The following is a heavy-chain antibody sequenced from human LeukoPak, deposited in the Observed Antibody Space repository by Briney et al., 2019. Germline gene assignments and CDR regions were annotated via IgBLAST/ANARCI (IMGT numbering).Heavy chain of an antibody. CDR3: ARLGYCNGGSCSFPCDS. CDR1: RGSISSSSYS. V-gene: IGHV4-39*01. D-gene: IGHD2-15*01. J-gene: IGHJ4*02. Sequence: SETLSLTCTVSRGSISSSSYSWGWVRQPPGKGLEWVVTIYYTGRTYYSPSLKSRVTMSVDTSKTQFSLRLRSVAAADTAVYYCARLGYCNGGSCSFPCDSWGQGTLVSVSS. CDR2: IYYTGRT.